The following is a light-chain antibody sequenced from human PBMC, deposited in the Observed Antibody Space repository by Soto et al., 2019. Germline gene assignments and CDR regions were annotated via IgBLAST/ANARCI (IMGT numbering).Light chain of an antibody. J-gene: IGLJ2*01. CDR2: DVS. Sequence: QSALTQPASVSGSPGQLITISCTGTSSDVGGYNYVSWYQHHPGKAPKLMIYDVSNRPSGVSNRFSGSKSGNTASLTISALQAEDEADYYCSSYTSSSTVVFGGGTKLTVL. CDR1: SSDVGGYNY. V-gene: IGLV2-14*03. CDR3: SSYTSSSTVV.